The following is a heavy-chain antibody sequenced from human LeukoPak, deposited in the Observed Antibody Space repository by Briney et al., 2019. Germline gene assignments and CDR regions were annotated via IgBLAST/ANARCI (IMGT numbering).Heavy chain of an antibody. J-gene: IGHJ5*02. V-gene: IGHV4-39*01. Sequence: SETLSLTCTVSGGSISSSSYYWGWIRQPPGKGLEWIGSIYYSGSTYYNPSLKSRVTISVDTSKNQFSLKLNSVTAADTAVYFCARYYGSGRDSDHWGQGTLVTVSS. D-gene: IGHD3-10*01. CDR2: IYYSGST. CDR1: GGSISSSSYY. CDR3: ARYYGSGRDSDH.